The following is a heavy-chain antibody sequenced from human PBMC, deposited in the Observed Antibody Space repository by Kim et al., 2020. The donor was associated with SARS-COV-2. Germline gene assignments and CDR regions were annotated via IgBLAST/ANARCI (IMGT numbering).Heavy chain of an antibody. V-gene: IGHV3-7*05. CDR1: GFTFSNFC. D-gene: IGHD3-10*01. Sequence: GGSLRLSCVASGFTFSNFCMSWVRQASGKGLEWVGNIKQDGSETYYVDSVEGRFTISRDNAQNSLFLQMNYLRGDDTAVYYCVRDENVLMWLGGLDYWGQGTLVSVSS. CDR2: IKQDGSET. CDR3: VRDENVLMWLGGLDY. J-gene: IGHJ4*02.